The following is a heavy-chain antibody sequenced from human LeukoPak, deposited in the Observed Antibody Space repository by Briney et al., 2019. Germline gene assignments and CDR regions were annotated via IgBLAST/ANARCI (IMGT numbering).Heavy chain of an antibody. Sequence: SETLSLTCAVYGGSFSGYYWSWIRQPPGKGLEWIGEINHSGSTNYNPSLKSRVTISVDTSKNQFSLKLSSVTAADTAVYYCARRPRGWYAFDIWGQGTMVTVSS. D-gene: IGHD2-15*01. CDR1: GGSFSGYY. V-gene: IGHV4-34*01. CDR2: INHSGST. CDR3: ARRPRGWYAFDI. J-gene: IGHJ3*02.